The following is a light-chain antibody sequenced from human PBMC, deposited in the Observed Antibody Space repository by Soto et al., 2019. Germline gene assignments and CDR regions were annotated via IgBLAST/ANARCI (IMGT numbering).Light chain of an antibody. CDR1: QNVSNNY. Sequence: IVLTQSPGILSLSPGERATLSCRASQNVSNNYLAWYQQRPGQIPRLLIYSASSRAAGIPGRFSGSGSGTDFTLTITRLEPDDFAVYYCQHFDNSLFTFGPGTKVDIK. CDR2: SAS. CDR3: QHFDNSLFT. V-gene: IGKV3-20*01. J-gene: IGKJ3*01.